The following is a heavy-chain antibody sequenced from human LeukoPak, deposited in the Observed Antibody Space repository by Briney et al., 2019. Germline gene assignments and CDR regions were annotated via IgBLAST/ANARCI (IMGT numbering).Heavy chain of an antibody. J-gene: IGHJ4*02. CDR3: ARGLYDSGDYYYGIRTYYFDN. V-gene: IGHV4-34*01. CDR2: INHSGRS. D-gene: IGHD3-22*01. CDR1: GTSFSSHY. Sequence: SETLSLTCAVSGTSFSSHYWTWIRQPPGKGLEWIAEINHSGRSNYNPSLKSRVAISVDTSKNQFSLNLSSVTAADTARYYCARGLYDSGDYYYGIRTYYFDNWGQGTLVTVSS.